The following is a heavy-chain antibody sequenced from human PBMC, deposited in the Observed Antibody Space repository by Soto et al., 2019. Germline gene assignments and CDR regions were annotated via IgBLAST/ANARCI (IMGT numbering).Heavy chain of an antibody. CDR1: SGPSSSHN. D-gene: IGHD3-10*01. V-gene: IGHV4-59*08. CDR3: VRQGIGHLHGLVDV. J-gene: IGHJ6*02. CDR2: VYYTGGT. Sequence: QVELQQSGPRLVKPSETLSLTCSVSSGPSSSHNWGWIRQSPGRGLEWIGYVYYTGGTSYNSSLRSRVTISADTSTNHISLTLSSVTAADTAVYYCVRQGIGHLHGLVDVWCQGTTVSVSS.